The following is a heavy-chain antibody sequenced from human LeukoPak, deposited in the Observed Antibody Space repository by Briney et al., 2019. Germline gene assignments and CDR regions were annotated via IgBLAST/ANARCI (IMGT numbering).Heavy chain of an antibody. Sequence: GGFLRLSCAASGFTFSSYAMHWVRQAPGKGLEWVAVISYDGSNKYYADSVKGRFTISRDNSKNTLYLQMNSLRAEDTAVYYCAKALGVAPYWFDPWGQGTLVTVSS. CDR3: AKALGVAPYWFDP. CDR1: GFTFSSYA. CDR2: ISYDGSNK. V-gene: IGHV3-30-3*01. J-gene: IGHJ5*02. D-gene: IGHD3-3*01.